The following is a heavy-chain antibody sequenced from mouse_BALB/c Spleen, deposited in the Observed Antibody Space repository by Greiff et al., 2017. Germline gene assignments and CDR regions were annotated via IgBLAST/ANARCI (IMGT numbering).Heavy chain of an antibody. J-gene: IGHJ2*01. CDR2: INPGSGGT. V-gene: IGHV1-54*03. CDR1: GYAFTNYS. Sequence: QVQLQQSGAELVRPGASVKVSCKASGYAFTNYSIEWVKQRPGQGLEWIGEINPGSGGTNYNEKFKGKATLSADKSSSTAYMPLSSLTSDDSAVYYCARGTTVEAVDYWGQGTTRTVSA. CDR3: ARGTTVEAVDY. D-gene: IGHD1-1*02.